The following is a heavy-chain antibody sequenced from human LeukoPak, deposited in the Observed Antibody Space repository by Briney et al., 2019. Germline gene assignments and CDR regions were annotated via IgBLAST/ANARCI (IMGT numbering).Heavy chain of an antibody. CDR1: GFMFSDYY. Sequence: GGSLRLSCVGSGFMFSDYYMSWIRQAPGKGLEWVSYISNDSVDKYCVDSVRGRFTISRDNAKKSMYLQMSGLRVEDTAVYYCARRDWVSGAVRAFDIWGKGQWSPSLQ. CDR2: ISNDSVDK. V-gene: IGHV3-11*04. J-gene: IGHJ3*02. D-gene: IGHD3-3*01. CDR3: ARRDWVSGAVRAFDI.